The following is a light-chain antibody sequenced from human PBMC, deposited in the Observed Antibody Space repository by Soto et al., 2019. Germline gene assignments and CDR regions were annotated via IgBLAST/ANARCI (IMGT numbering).Light chain of an antibody. CDR1: QTGLYSHNNKNY. J-gene: IGKJ1*01. CDR3: QQYYTTPRT. CDR2: WAS. V-gene: IGKV4-1*01. Sequence: DIVMTQSPDSLAVSLGERATINCKSSQTGLYSHNNKNYLAWYQQKPRQPPKLLISWASTRESGVPDRFSGSGSGTDFALTISILQAEDVAVYYCQQYYTTPRTFGQGTKVEIK.